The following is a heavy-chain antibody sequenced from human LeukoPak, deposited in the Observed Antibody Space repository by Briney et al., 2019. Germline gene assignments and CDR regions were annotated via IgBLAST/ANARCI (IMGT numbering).Heavy chain of an antibody. CDR3: ARVRLGMEWLASDAFDI. CDR2: INHSGST. CDR1: GGSFSGYY. V-gene: IGHV4-34*01. D-gene: IGHD3-3*01. J-gene: IGHJ3*02. Sequence: PSETLSLTCAVYGGSFSGYYWSWIRQPPGKGLEWIGEINHSGSTNYNPSLKSRVTISVDTSKNQFSLKLSSVTAADTAVYYCARVRLGMEWLASDAFDIWGQGTMVTVSS.